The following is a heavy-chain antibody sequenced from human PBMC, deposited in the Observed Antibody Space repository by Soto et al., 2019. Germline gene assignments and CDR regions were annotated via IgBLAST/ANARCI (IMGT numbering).Heavy chain of an antibody. Sequence: QVQLVESGGGVVQPGRSLRLSCAASGFTLTSYGMHWVRQAPGKGLEWLAVIWYDGSNKYYADSVKGRFTISRDISKNTLYLQMNSLRAEDTAVYYCVRDPGGHNYGVDYWGQGTLVTVSS. V-gene: IGHV3-33*01. CDR1: GFTLTSYG. D-gene: IGHD5-18*01. CDR2: IWYDGSNK. J-gene: IGHJ4*02. CDR3: VRDPGGHNYGVDY.